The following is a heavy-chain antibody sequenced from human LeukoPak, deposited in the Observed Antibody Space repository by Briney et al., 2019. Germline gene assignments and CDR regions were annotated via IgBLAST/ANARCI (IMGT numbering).Heavy chain of an antibody. CDR1: GYTFTGYY. CDR3: ASLGYCSGGSCQGNYYYYYYMDV. Sequence: GASVKVSCKASGYTFTGYYMHWVRQAPGQGLEWMGWINPNSGGTNYAQKFQGRVTMTRDTSISTAYMELSRLRSDDTAVYYCASLGYCSGGSCQGNYYYYYYMDVWGKGTTVTVSS. D-gene: IGHD2-15*01. CDR2: INPNSGGT. V-gene: IGHV1-2*02. J-gene: IGHJ6*03.